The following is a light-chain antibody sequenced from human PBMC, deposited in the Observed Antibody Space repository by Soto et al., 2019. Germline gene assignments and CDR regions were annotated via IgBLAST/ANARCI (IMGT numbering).Light chain of an antibody. CDR3: QQRRNWPPLT. Sequence: IVLTQSPAILSLSPGERATLSCRASQSVTSSLAWYQQRPGQAPRLLIYDASNRATGIPARFSGSGSGTDFTLTISSLEPEDFAVYCCQQRRNWPPLTFGGGTKVEIK. CDR1: QSVTSS. V-gene: IGKV3-11*01. J-gene: IGKJ4*01. CDR2: DAS.